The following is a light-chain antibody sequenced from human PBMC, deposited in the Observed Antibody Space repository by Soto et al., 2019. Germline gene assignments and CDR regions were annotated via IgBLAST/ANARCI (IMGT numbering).Light chain of an antibody. CDR1: STDFVGYNR. V-gene: IGLV2-18*02. CDR2: EVS. J-gene: IGLJ1*01. CDR3: SSYESKNADV. Sequence: QSALTPPPSVSGSPGQSVTISCTGASTDFVGYNRVSWYQQPPGTAPKLMIYEVSKRPSGVPDRFSGSKSGNTASLTISGLQAADEADYYCSSYESKNADVFGTGTKVTVL.